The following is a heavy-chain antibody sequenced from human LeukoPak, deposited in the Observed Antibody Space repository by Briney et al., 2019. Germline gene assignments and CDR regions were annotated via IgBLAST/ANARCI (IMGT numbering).Heavy chain of an antibody. J-gene: IGHJ5*02. V-gene: IGHV3-30*02. CDR3: AKDRGDYTNWFDP. CDR2: IRYDGSNK. CDR1: GFIFSSFG. D-gene: IGHD4-17*01. Sequence: GGSLRLSCAASGFIFSSFGMHWVRQAPGKGLEWVAFIRYDGSNKYYADSVKGRFTISRDNPKNTLYLQMNSPRAEDTAIYYCAKDRGDYTNWFDPWGQGTLVTVS.